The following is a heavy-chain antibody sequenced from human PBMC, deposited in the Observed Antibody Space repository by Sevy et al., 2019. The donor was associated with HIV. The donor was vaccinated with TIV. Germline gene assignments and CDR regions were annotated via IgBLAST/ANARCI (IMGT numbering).Heavy chain of an antibody. J-gene: IGHJ3*02. D-gene: IGHD3-22*01. CDR2: INSDGSST. CDR3: ARPYDSSGYYVYAFDI. CDR1: GFAFSSYW. V-gene: IGHV3-74*01. Sequence: GGSLRLSCAASGFAFSSYWMHWVRQTPGKGLVWVSRINSDGSSTSYADSVKGRFTISRDNAKNTLYRQMNSLRAGDTAVYYCARPYDSSGYYVYAFDIWGQGTMVTVSS.